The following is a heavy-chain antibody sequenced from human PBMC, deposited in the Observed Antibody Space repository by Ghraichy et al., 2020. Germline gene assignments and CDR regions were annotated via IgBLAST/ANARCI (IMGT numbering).Heavy chain of an antibody. CDR3: AKDIHDDSSGYFGY. V-gene: IGHV3-9*01. J-gene: IGHJ4*01. CDR2: IRWDRGRI. CDR1: GFTFDDYA. D-gene: IGHD3-22*01. Sequence: GGSLRLSCAASGFTFDDYAMHWVRQAPGKGLEWVAGIRWDRGRIGYVDSVKGRFTISRDNAKNSLYLQMNSLRAEDTALYYCAKDIHDDSSGYFGYWGHGPLVTVSS.